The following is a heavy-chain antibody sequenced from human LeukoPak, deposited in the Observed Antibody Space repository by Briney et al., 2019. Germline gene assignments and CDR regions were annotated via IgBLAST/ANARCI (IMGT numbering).Heavy chain of an antibody. J-gene: IGHJ5*02. CDR1: GYTFTGYY. CDR2: IIPIFGTA. V-gene: IGHV1-69*13. Sequence: SVKVSCKASGYTFTGYYMHWVRQAPGQGLEWMGGIIPIFGTANYAQKFQGRVTITADESTSTAYMELSSLRSEDTAVYYCARDARHRYCSSTSCYRGWLDPWGQGTLVTVSS. D-gene: IGHD2-2*01. CDR3: ARDARHRYCSSTSCYRGWLDP.